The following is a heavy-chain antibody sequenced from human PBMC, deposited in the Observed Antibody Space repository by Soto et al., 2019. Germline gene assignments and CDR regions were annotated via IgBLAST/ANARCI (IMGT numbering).Heavy chain of an antibody. V-gene: IGHV4-39*01. D-gene: IGHD3-10*01. CDR3: ARHLSYGSGSYKDWFDP. CDR1: GGSISRSTNY. J-gene: IGHJ5*02. CDR2: VSFSGNN. Sequence: SETLSLTCTVSGGSISRSTNYWGWIRQPQGKGLERIGSVSFSGNNYYNPSLKSRVTISVDTSKNQFALKLRSVIAADTAVYYCARHLSYGSGSYKDWFDPWGQGTLVTVSS.